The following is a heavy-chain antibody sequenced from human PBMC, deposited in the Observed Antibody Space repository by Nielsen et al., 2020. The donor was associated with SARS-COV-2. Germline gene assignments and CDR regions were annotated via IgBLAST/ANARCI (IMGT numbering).Heavy chain of an antibody. CDR3: VKSDSGYDLPWFDP. CDR1: GFTFSSYA. Sequence: GESLKISCSASGFTFSSYAMHWVRQAPGKGLEYVSAISSNGGSTYYADSVKGRFTISRDNSKNTLYLQMSSLRAEDTAVYYCVKSDSGYDLPWFDPWGQGTLVTVSS. D-gene: IGHD5-12*01. CDR2: ISSNGGST. J-gene: IGHJ5*02. V-gene: IGHV3-64D*06.